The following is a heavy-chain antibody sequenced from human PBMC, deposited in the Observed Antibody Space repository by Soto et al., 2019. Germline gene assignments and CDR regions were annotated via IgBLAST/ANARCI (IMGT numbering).Heavy chain of an antibody. V-gene: IGHV1-3*01. CDR2: INAGNGNT. CDR3: ARGDWWVGMNP. J-gene: IGHJ5*02. CDR1: GYTFTSYA. Sequence: QVQLVQSGAEVKKPGASVKVSCKASGYTFTSYAMHWVRQAPGQRLEWMGWINAGNGNTKYSQKCQGRVSLTRDTSAITAYMELSSLRSVDTAVYYCARGDWWVGMNPWGQGTLVTVSS. D-gene: IGHD2-8*02.